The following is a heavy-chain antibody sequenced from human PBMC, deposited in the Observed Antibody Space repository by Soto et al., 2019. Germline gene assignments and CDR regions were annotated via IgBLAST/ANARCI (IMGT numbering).Heavy chain of an antibody. J-gene: IGHJ5*02. CDR1: GGSISSGDYY. D-gene: IGHD3-22*01. Sequence: SETLSLTCTVSGGSISSGDYYWSWIRQPPGKGLGWIGYIYYSGGTYYNPSLKSRVTISLYTSKNQFSLKLSSVTATDTAVYYCATVHYDKRFDTWGQGTLVTVSS. CDR2: IYYSGGT. CDR3: ATVHYDKRFDT. V-gene: IGHV4-30-4*01.